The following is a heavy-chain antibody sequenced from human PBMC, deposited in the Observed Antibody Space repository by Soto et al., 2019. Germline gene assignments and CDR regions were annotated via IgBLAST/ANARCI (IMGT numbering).Heavy chain of an antibody. CDR1: GGSISSNY. D-gene: IGHD6-13*01. J-gene: IGHJ4*02. CDR2: VYNSGST. CDR3: ARYSREAVAGYTLDN. Sequence: SETLFLTCTVSGGSISSNYWTWIRQPPGKGLEWIGYVYNSGSTNYNPSLKSRVTISEDTSKSQFSLKVNSMTAADTAVYYCARYSREAVAGYTLDNWGQGILVTVSS. V-gene: IGHV4-59*01.